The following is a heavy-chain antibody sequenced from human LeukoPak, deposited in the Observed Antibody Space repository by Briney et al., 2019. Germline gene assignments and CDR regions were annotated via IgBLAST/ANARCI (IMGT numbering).Heavy chain of an antibody. CDR3: ARDLRYCSSASCSENGAFDI. D-gene: IGHD2-2*01. CDR2: ISSSGSFI. CDR1: GFTFSSYS. V-gene: IGHV3-21*01. Sequence: GGSLRLSCAASGFTFSSYSMNWVRQAPGEGLEWVSSISSSGSFIYYADSVKGRFAISRDNARNSLFLQMNSLRADDTAVYYYARDLRYCSSASCSENGAFDIWGQGTMVTVSS. J-gene: IGHJ3*02.